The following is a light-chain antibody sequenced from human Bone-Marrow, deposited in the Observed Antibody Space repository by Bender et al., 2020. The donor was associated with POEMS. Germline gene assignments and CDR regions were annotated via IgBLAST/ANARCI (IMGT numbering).Light chain of an antibody. J-gene: IGLJ3*02. CDR3: LLSHGTAGV. V-gene: IGLV7-46*01. CDR2: DTT. CDR1: AGAVTNNHF. Sequence: QAVVTQEPSLTVSPGGTVTLPCGSSAGAVTNNHFPYWFQQKPGQAPKTLISDTTNKHSWTPARFSGSLLGGKAALTLSGAQPEDEAEYFCLLSHGTAGVFGGGTKLTVL.